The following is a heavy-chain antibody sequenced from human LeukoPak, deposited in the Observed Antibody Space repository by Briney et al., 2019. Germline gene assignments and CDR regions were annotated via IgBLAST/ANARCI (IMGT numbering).Heavy chain of an antibody. D-gene: IGHD3-9*01. V-gene: IGHV3-74*01. Sequence: GGSLRLSCAASGFIFRNYWMHWVRQAPGKGLVWVSRINTDGITRYADFVKGRFTISRDNAKNTLYLQMNSLRAEDTAVYYCARERYDILTGSTAFDIWGQGTMVTVSS. CDR2: INTDGIT. J-gene: IGHJ3*02. CDR1: GFIFRNYW. CDR3: ARERYDILTGSTAFDI.